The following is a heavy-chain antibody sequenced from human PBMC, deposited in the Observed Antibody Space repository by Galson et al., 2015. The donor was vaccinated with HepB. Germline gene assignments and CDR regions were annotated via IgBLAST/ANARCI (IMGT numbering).Heavy chain of an antibody. CDR1: GFTFSSYG. Sequence: SLRLSCAASGFTFSSYGMHWVRQAPGKGLEWVAAISYDGSNKYYADSVKGRFTVSRDNSKNTLYLQMNSLRAEDTAVYYCVRSGIAVARGGFDYWGQGTLVTVSS. J-gene: IGHJ4*02. D-gene: IGHD6-19*01. CDR3: VRSGIAVARGGFDY. V-gene: IGHV3-30*03. CDR2: ISYDGSNK.